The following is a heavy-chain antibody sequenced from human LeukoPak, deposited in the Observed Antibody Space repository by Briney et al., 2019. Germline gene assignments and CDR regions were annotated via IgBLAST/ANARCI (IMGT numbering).Heavy chain of an antibody. CDR1: GFTFSSYG. D-gene: IGHD2/OR15-2a*01. J-gene: IGHJ4*02. Sequence: GGSLRLSCAASGFTFSSYGMHWVRQAPGKGLEWVALIWYDGSNKYYAGSVKGRLTISRDNSKNTLYLQMNSLRAEDTAVYYCAREGPRGNSQFDYWGQGTLVTVSS. V-gene: IGHV3-33*01. CDR2: IWYDGSNK. CDR3: AREGPRGNSQFDY.